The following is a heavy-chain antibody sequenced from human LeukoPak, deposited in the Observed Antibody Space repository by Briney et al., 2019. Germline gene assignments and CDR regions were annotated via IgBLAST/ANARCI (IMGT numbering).Heavy chain of an antibody. D-gene: IGHD3-22*01. Sequence: SETLSLTCTVSGYSINSGYYWGWIRQPPGKGLEWIGNIYHSGSTYYNPSLKSRVTISVDTSKNQFSLKLSSVTAADTAVYYCTRPYYYDSSGDPDYWGQGTLVTVSS. J-gene: IGHJ4*02. CDR2: IYHSGST. CDR1: GYSINSGYY. CDR3: TRPYYYDSSGDPDY. V-gene: IGHV4-38-2*02.